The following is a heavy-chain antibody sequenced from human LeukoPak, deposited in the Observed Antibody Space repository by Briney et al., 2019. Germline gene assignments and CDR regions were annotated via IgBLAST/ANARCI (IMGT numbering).Heavy chain of an antibody. CDR1: GFTFSDYY. J-gene: IGHJ6*04. V-gene: IGHV3-11*04. Sequence: GGSLRLSCAASGFTFSDYYMSWIRQAPGKGLEWVSYISSSGSTIYYADSVKGRFTISRDNAKNSLTLHMNTLRADDTAVYYCAELGITMIGGVWGKGTTVTISS. D-gene: IGHD3-10*02. CDR2: ISSSGSTI. CDR3: AELGITMIGGV.